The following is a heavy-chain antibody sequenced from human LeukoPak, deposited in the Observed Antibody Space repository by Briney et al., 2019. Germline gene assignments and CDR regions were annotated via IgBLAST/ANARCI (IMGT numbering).Heavy chain of an antibody. D-gene: IGHD3-3*01. J-gene: IGHJ4*02. CDR1: GFTFSSYG. Sequence: GGSLRLSCAASGFTFSSYGMHWVRQAPGKGLEWVAVIWYDGSNKYYADSVKGRFTISRDNSKNTLYLQMNSLRAEDTAVYYCARDPRSRFPDDYYFDYWGQGTLVTVSS. CDR3: ARDPRSRFPDDYYFDY. V-gene: IGHV3-33*01. CDR2: IWYDGSNK.